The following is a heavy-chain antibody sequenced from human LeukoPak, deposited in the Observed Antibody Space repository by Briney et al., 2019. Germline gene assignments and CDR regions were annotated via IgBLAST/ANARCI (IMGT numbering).Heavy chain of an antibody. CDR1: GYTFTSYD. CDR2: MNPNSGNT. Sequence: EASVKVSCKASGYTFTSYDINWVRQATGQGLEWMGWMNPNSGNTGYAQKFQGRVTITADKSTSTAYMELSSLRSEDTAVYYCARDSLPPAYCGGDCPMFDYWGQGTLVTVSS. V-gene: IGHV1-8*01. J-gene: IGHJ4*02. D-gene: IGHD2-21*02. CDR3: ARDSLPPAYCGGDCPMFDY.